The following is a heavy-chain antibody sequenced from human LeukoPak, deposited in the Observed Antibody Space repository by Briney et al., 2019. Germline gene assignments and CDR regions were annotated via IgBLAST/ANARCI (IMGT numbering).Heavy chain of an antibody. V-gene: IGHV3-20*04. Sequence: GGSLRLSCATSGFTFDDYGMSWVRQAPGKGLEWVSGIDWNGGSTGYADSVKGRFTISRDNSKNTLYLQMNSLRAEDTAVYYCARGPSGYHNTGGQGTLVTVSS. CDR2: IDWNGGST. J-gene: IGHJ4*02. CDR1: GFTFDDYG. CDR3: ARGPSGYHNT. D-gene: IGHD5-12*01.